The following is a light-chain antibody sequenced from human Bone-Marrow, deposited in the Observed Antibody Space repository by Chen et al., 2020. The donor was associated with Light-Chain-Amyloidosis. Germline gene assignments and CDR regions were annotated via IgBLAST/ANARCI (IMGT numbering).Light chain of an antibody. CDR2: SDT. V-gene: IGLV3-25*03. J-gene: IGLJ2*01. Sequence: SYELTQPPSVSVSPGQTARITCSGDDLPRKYAYWYQQKPGQAPVLGIHSDTERPSGISERVSGSSSGTTATLTISGVLAEDEADYHCQSADSSGTYEVIFGGGTKLTVL. CDR3: QSADSSGTYEVI. CDR1: DLPRKY.